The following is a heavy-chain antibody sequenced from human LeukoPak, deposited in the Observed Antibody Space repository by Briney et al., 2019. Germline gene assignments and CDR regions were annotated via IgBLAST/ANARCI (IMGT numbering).Heavy chain of an antibody. V-gene: IGHV1-69*06. CDR3: ARVGRSYGTEGYYFDY. D-gene: IGHD5-18*01. J-gene: IGHJ4*02. CDR1: GGTFSSYA. Sequence: PVKVSCKASGGTFSSYAISWVRQAPGQGLEWMGGIIPIFGTANYAQKFQGRVTITADKATSTVYMELSSLRSEDTAVYYCARVGRSYGTEGYYFDYWGQGTLVTVSS. CDR2: IIPIFGTA.